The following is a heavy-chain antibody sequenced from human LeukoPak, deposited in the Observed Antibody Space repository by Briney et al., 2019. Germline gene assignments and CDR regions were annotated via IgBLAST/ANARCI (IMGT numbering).Heavy chain of an antibody. CDR1: GGSISSYY. CDR2: IYYSGST. J-gene: IGHJ5*02. Sequence: PSETLSLTCTVSGGSISSYYWSWIRQPPGKGLEWIGYIYYSGSTNYNPSLKSRVTISVDTSKNQFSLKLSSVTAADTATYYCARHRTGSSWFGPWGQGTLVTVSS. CDR3: ARHRTGSSWFGP. V-gene: IGHV4-59*08. D-gene: IGHD6-13*01.